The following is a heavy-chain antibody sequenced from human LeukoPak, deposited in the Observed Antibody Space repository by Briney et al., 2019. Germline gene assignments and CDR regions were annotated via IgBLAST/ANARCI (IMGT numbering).Heavy chain of an antibody. D-gene: IGHD3-3*01. CDR2: ISYDGSNK. Sequence: GGSLRLSCAASGFTFSSYGMHWVRQAPGKGLEWVAVISYDGSNKYYADSVKGRFTISRDNSKNTLYLQMNSLRAEDTAVYYCARGQITIFGVVTRPSYYFDYWGQGTLVTVSS. CDR1: GFTFSSYG. CDR3: ARGQITIFGVVTRPSYYFDY. J-gene: IGHJ4*02. V-gene: IGHV3-30*03.